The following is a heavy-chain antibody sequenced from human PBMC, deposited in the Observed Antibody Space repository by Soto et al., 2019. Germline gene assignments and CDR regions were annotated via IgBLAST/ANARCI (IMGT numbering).Heavy chain of an antibody. J-gene: IGHJ4*02. Sequence: EVQLLESGGGLVQPGGSLRLSCAASGFTFSSYAMSWVRQARGKGLEWVSAISGSGGSTYYADSVKGRFTISRDNSKNTLYLQMNSLRAEDTAVYYCAKDKRDIVATMGVDYWGQGTLVTVSS. V-gene: IGHV3-23*01. CDR3: AKDKRDIVATMGVDY. D-gene: IGHD5-12*01. CDR2: ISGSGGST. CDR1: GFTFSSYA.